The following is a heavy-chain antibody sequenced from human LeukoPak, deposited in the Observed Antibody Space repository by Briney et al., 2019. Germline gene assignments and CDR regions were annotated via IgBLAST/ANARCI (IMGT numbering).Heavy chain of an antibody. V-gene: IGHV3-30*02. CDR3: AKNRVGQTYADAFEI. D-gene: IGHD5-24*01. CDR2: IRSDGTDT. Sequence: GGSLRLSCASSGFMFSNSDMHWVRQAPGKGLEWVAFIRSDGTDTFYGDSVKGRFTISRDNSKNTLFLQMNSLTPEDTAIYYCAKNRVGQTYADAFEIWGHGTMVTVSS. CDR1: GFMFSNSD. J-gene: IGHJ3*02.